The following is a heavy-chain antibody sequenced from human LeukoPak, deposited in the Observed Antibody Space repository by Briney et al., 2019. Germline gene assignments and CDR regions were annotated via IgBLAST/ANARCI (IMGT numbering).Heavy chain of an antibody. Sequence: TGGSLRLSCAASGFTFSRYWMSWVRQAPGKGLEWIGEINHSGSTNYNPSLKSRVTISVDTSKNQFSLKLSSVTAADTAVYYCARPADIVVVQAGDAFDIWGQGTMVTVSS. CDR3: ARPADIVVVQAGDAFDI. D-gene: IGHD2-2*01. J-gene: IGHJ3*02. CDR1: GFTFSRYW. CDR2: INHSGST. V-gene: IGHV4-34*01.